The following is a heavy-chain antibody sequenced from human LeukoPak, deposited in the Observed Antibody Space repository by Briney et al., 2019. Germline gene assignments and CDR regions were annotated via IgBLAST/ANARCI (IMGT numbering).Heavy chain of an antibody. D-gene: IGHD3-3*01. V-gene: IGHV3-20*04. J-gene: IGHJ6*03. CDR3: ARDLRTIFGVVRSYYYYMDV. Sequence: GGSLRLSCAASGFTFDDYGMSWVRQAPGKGLEWVSGINWNGGSTDYADSVKGRFTISRDNAKNSLYLQMNSLRAEDTAVYYCARDLRTIFGVVRSYYYYMDVWGKGTTVTVSS. CDR1: GFTFDDYG. CDR2: INWNGGST.